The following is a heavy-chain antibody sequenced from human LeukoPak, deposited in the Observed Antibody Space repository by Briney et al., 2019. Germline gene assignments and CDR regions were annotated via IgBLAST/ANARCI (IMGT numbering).Heavy chain of an antibody. D-gene: IGHD2-15*01. Sequence: GGSLRLSCVASGLTVSSYSMNWVRQAPGKGLEWVSYISSSSSTIYYADSVKGRFTISRDDAKNSLDLQMNSLRDEDTAVYYCARARASGRSGFDYWGQGTLVTVSS. CDR3: ARARASGRSGFDY. J-gene: IGHJ4*02. CDR2: ISSSSSTI. CDR1: GLTVSSYS. V-gene: IGHV3-48*02.